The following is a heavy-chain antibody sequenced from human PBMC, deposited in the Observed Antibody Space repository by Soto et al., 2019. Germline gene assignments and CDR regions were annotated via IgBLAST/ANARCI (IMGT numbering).Heavy chain of an antibody. V-gene: IGHV4-59*01. CDR3: ARDRQHYYGMDV. Sequence: ILCLTSTVSWGSIINYCLGRIRRPAGKGLEWIGYIYYSGSPNYNPSLRSRVTISVDTSKNQFSLKLSSVTAADTAVYYCARDRQHYYGMDVWGQGTTVTVSS. D-gene: IGHD6-13*01. CDR1: WGSIINYC. CDR2: IYYSGSP. J-gene: IGHJ6*02.